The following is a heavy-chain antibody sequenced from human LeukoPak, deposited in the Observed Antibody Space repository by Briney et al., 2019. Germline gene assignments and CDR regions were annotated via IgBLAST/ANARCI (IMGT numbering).Heavy chain of an antibody. D-gene: IGHD2-21*01. V-gene: IGHV3-20*04. J-gene: IGHJ4*02. Sequence: PGGSLRLSCAASGFMFDDYDMSWVRQAPGKGLEWVSGINWNDGSTAYADSVKGRFTISRDNAKNSLYLQMNSLRAEDTALYYRARAFKYSMSGYYFDYWGQGTLVTVSS. CDR3: ARAFKYSMSGYYFDY. CDR2: INWNDGST. CDR1: GFMFDDYD.